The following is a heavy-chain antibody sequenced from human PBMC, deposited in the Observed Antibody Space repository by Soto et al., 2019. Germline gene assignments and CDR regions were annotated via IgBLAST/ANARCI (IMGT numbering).Heavy chain of an antibody. J-gene: IGHJ4*02. CDR1: GFNFDDYS. D-gene: IGHD1-20*01. CDR2: INWDGSNT. Sequence: PGGSLRLSCAASGFNFDDYSMHWVRQAPGKGLEWVSLINWDGSNTYYADSVKGRFTISRDNSRNSLYLEMNSLRTEDTALYLCAKVYTPHSWNDGIDSWGKGTLVTVSS. V-gene: IGHV3-43*01. CDR3: AKVYTPHSWNDGIDS.